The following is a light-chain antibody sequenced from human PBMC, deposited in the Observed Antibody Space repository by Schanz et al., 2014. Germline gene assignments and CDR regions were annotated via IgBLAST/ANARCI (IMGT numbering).Light chain of an antibody. CDR3: VLYMGSEGSEV. Sequence: QAVVTQEPSFSVSPGGTVTLTCGLSSGSVSTNDHPSWYQQIPGQAPRTLIYSTNIRSSGVPDRFSGSILGNKAALTITGAQADDESDYYCVLYMGSEGSEVFGGGTKLTVL. CDR1: SGSVSTNDH. J-gene: IGLJ3*02. V-gene: IGLV8-61*01. CDR2: STN.